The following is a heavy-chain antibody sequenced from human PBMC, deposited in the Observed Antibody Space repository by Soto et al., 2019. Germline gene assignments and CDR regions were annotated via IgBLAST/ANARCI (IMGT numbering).Heavy chain of an antibody. V-gene: IGHV4-34*01. CDR1: GGSFSGYY. CDR3: ARGGAWIVATISGLFDY. Sequence: SETLSLTCAVYGGSFSGYYWSWIRQPPGKGLEWIGEINHSGSTNYNPSLKSRVTISVDTSKNQFSLKLSSVTAADTAVYYCARGGAWIVATISGLFDYWGQGTLVTVSS. D-gene: IGHD5-12*01. CDR2: INHSGST. J-gene: IGHJ4*02.